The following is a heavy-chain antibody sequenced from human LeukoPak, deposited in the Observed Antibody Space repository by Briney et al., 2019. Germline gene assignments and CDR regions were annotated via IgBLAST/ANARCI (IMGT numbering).Heavy chain of an antibody. CDR2: IFYTGHT. Sequence: PSETLSLTCTVSGGSINSNSYYWGWIRQPPGKGLEWIGSIFYTGHTYYNPSLKSRVTILLDTSKNHFSLKLSSVTAADTAVYYCASLKEYYCGSGQDYWGQGTLVTVSS. V-gene: IGHV4-39*02. CDR1: GGSINSNSYY. D-gene: IGHD3-10*01. J-gene: IGHJ4*02. CDR3: ASLKEYYCGSGQDY.